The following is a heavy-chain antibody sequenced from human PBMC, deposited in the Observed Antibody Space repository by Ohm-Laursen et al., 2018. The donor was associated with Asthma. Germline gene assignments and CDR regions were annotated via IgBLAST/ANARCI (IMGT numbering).Heavy chain of an antibody. V-gene: IGHV3-48*01. CDR1: GFTFSSYS. CDR3: ARGRYVMTTVTTSSDFDY. Sequence: SLRLSCSASGFTFSSYSMNWVRQAPGKGLEWVSYISSSSTIYYADSVKGRFTISRDNAKNSLYLQMNSLRAEDTAVYYCARGRYVMTTVTTSSDFDYWGQGTLVTVSS. D-gene: IGHD4-17*01. CDR2: ISSSSTI. J-gene: IGHJ4*02.